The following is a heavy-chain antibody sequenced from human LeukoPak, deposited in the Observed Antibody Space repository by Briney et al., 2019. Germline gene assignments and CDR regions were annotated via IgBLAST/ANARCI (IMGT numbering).Heavy chain of an antibody. J-gene: IGHJ4*02. V-gene: IGHV1-46*01. CDR1: GYTFTSYY. CDR3: ATDPVPGL. Sequence: ASVKVSCKASGYTFTSYYMHWVRQAPGQGLEWMGIINPSGGSTSYAQKFQGRVTMTEDTSTDTAYMELSSLRSEDTAVYYCATDPVPGLWGQGTLVTVSS. CDR2: INPSGGST.